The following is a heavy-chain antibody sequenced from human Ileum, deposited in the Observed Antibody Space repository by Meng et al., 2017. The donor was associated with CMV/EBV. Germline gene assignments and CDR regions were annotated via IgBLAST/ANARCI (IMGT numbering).Heavy chain of an antibody. CDR3: ARSTCSSANCYTYFFDS. Sequence: SETLSLTCAVYGGSFNGYYWTWIRQSPKKGLEWIGEIDHRRNSNYNPSLKSRVAMSVDTSRKHFFLKLSSVTAADTALYFCARSTCSSANCYTYFFDSWGQGTLVTVSS. CDR1: GGSFNGYY. D-gene: IGHD2-2*02. J-gene: IGHJ4*02. CDR2: IDHRRNS. V-gene: IGHV4-34*01.